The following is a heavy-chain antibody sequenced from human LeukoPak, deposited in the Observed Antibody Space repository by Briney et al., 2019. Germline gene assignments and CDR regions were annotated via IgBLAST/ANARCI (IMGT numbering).Heavy chain of an antibody. D-gene: IGHD1-1*01. Sequence: PSETLSLTCAVYGESFSGYYWTWIRQPPGKRLEWIGQINHSGSTNYNPSLKSRVTISVATSKNQFSLNLNSVTAADTAVYYCARRGSTGTTTVDYWGQGTLVTVSS. V-gene: IGHV4-34*01. CDR1: GESFSGYY. CDR2: INHSGST. CDR3: ARRGSTGTTTVDY. J-gene: IGHJ4*02.